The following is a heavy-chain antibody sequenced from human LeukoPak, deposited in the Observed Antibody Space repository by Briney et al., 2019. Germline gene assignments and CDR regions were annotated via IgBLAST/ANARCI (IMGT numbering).Heavy chain of an antibody. D-gene: IGHD6-13*01. Sequence: GGSLRLSCSASGFTFMTYSMNWVRQAPGKGLEWVSPISSRGTYIYYADSVKGRFTISSDNAKNSLYLQMNSLRADDTAVYYCARVRGSSYIYSMDVWGKGTTVTVSS. CDR3: ARVRGSSYIYSMDV. V-gene: IGHV3-21*01. CDR2: ISSRGTYI. CDR1: GFTFMTYS. J-gene: IGHJ6*03.